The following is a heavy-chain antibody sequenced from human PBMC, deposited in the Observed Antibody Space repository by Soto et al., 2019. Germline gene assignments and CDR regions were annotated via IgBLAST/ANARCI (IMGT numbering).Heavy chain of an antibody. Sequence: ASVKVSCKASGYTFTSYGISWVRQAPGQGLEWMGWISAYNGNTNYVQKLQGRVTMTTDTSTSTAYMELRSLRSDDTAVYYCARGHGVNYDFWSGHYYGMDVWGQGTTVTVSS. CDR2: ISAYNGNT. CDR3: ARGHGVNYDFWSGHYYGMDV. CDR1: GYTFTSYG. D-gene: IGHD3-3*01. V-gene: IGHV1-18*01. J-gene: IGHJ6*02.